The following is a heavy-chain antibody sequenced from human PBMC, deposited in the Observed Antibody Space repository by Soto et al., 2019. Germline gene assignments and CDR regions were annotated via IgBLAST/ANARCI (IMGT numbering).Heavy chain of an antibody. D-gene: IGHD2-2*01. Sequence: QVQLQESGPGLVKPSGTLSLTCAVSGGSISSSNWWSWVRQPPGKGLEWIGEIYHSGSTNYNPSPKRRVPITVDKSKNQFSLKLSSVTGADTAVYYCARVRVVPAAISPNGIDVWGQGTTVTVSS. CDR3: ARVRVVPAAISPNGIDV. CDR1: GGSISSSNW. J-gene: IGHJ6*02. V-gene: IGHV4-4*02. CDR2: IYHSGST.